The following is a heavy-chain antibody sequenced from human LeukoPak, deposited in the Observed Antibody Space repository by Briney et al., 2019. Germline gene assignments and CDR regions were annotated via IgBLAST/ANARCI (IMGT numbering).Heavy chain of an antibody. D-gene: IGHD6-13*01. V-gene: IGHV4-59*01. Sequence: PSETLSLTCTVSGGSISSYYWSWIRQPPGKGLEWLGYIYYSGSTNYNPSLKSRVTISVDTSKNQFSLKLSSVTAADTAAYYCARLRGQQLAPDYYYYYGMDVWGKGTTVTVSS. CDR2: IYYSGST. CDR1: GGSISSYY. CDR3: ARLRGQQLAPDYYYYYGMDV. J-gene: IGHJ6*04.